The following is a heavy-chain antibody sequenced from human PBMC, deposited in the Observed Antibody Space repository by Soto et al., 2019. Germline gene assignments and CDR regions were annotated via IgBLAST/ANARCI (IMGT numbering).Heavy chain of an antibody. CDR3: ARVRIAARTDAFDS. CDR1: GGSFSGYY. V-gene: IGHV4-34*01. D-gene: IGHD6-6*01. Sequence: QVQLQQWGAGLLKPSETLSLSCAVYGGSFSGYYWSWIRQPPGKGLVWIGEINHSGSTKYNPSLKSRVTISVATSKNQFSLKLSSVTAADTAVYYGARVRIAARTDAFDSWCQGTTVTVSS. J-gene: IGHJ3*02. CDR2: INHSGST.